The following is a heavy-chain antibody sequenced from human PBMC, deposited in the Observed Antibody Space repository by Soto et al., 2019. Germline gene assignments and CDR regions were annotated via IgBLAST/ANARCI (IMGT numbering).Heavy chain of an antibody. D-gene: IGHD3-3*01. CDR3: ARGGAITIFGVAPFYYYYGMDV. J-gene: IGHJ6*02. CDR1: GYTFTSYA. Sequence: ASVKVSCKACGYTFTSYAIHWVRQAPGQRLEWMGWINAGNGNTKYSQKFQGRVTITRDTSASTAYMELSSLRSEDTAVYYCARGGAITIFGVAPFYYYYGMDVWGQGTTVTVS. V-gene: IGHV1-3*01. CDR2: INAGNGNT.